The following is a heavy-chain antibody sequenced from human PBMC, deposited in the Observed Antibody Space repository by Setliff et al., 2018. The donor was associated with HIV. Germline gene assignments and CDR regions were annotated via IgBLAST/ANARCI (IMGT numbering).Heavy chain of an antibody. CDR3: ARDGPSYSSRSYGRHFDY. D-gene: IGHD6-13*01. CDR1: GFSFSSYA. V-gene: IGHV3-23*01. Sequence: GGSLRLSCAATGFSFSSYAMNWVRQTPGKGLEWVSGIGGSGGSSYYADSVKGRFTVSRDYSQDTLYLQMNSLRADDTAVYYCARDGPSYSSRSYGRHFDYWGQGTLVTVSS. J-gene: IGHJ4*02. CDR2: IGGSGGSS.